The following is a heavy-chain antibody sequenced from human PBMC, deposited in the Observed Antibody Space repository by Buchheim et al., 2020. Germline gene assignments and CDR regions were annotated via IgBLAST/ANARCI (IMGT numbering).Heavy chain of an antibody. CDR1: GGSFSGYY. Sequence: QVQLQQWGAGLLKPSETLSLTCAVYGGSFSGYYWSWIRQPPGTGLEWIGEIYHSGSTNYNPSLKSRVTISVDKSKNQFSLKLSSVTAADTAVYYCARAIVLMVYAYFDYWGQGTL. D-gene: IGHD2-8*01. V-gene: IGHV4-34*01. CDR2: IYHSGST. CDR3: ARAIVLMVYAYFDY. J-gene: IGHJ4*02.